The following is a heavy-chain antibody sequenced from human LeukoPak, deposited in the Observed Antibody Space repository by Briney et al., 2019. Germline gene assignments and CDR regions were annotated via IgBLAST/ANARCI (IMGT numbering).Heavy chain of an antibody. CDR1: GGSISSYY. J-gene: IGHJ4*02. V-gene: IGHV4-59*01. CDR2: IYYSGST. D-gene: IGHD3-22*01. CDR3: ARNYYDSSGPDY. Sequence: PSETLSLTCTVSGGSISSYYWSWIRQPPGKGLERIGYIYYSGSTNYNPSLKSRVTISVDTSKNQFSLKLSSVTAADTAVYYCARNYYDSSGPDYWGQGTLVTVSS.